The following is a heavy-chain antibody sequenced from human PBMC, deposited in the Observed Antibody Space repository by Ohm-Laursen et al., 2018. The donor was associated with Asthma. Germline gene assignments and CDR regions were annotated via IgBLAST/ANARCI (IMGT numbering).Heavy chain of an antibody. CDR2: ISYDGSNK. J-gene: IGHJ4*02. CDR1: GFTFSSYA. D-gene: IGHD3-3*01. Sequence: SLRLSCAASGFTFSSYAMHWVRQAPGKGLEWVAVISYDGSNKYYADSVKGRFTISRDNSKNTLYLQMNSLRAEDTAVYYCARGNTYYDFWSGPSTLPANDYWGQGTLVTVSS. CDR3: ARGNTYYDFWSGPSTLPANDY. V-gene: IGHV3-30-3*01.